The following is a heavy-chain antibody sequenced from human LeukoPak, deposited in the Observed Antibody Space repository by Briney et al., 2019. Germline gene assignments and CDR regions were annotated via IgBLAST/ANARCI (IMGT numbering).Heavy chain of an antibody. CDR2: INWNGGST. D-gene: IGHD6-19*01. J-gene: IGHJ4*02. V-gene: IGHV3-20*04. CDR1: GFTFDDYG. Sequence: PGGSLRLSCEASGFTFDDYGMSWVRQAPGKGLEWVSGINWNGGSTGYADSVKGRFTISRDNAKNSLYLQMNSLRAEDTALYYCARDQEGIAVAGTAVFDYWGQGTLVTVSS. CDR3: ARDQEGIAVAGTAVFDY.